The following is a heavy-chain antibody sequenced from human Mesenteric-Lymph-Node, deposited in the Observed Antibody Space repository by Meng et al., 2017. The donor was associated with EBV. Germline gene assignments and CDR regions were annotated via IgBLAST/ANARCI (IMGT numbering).Heavy chain of an antibody. CDR3: TTWDSYNFVFNS. D-gene: IGHD3-16*01. J-gene: IGHJ5*02. V-gene: IGHV4-4*02. CDR1: GDSFSNSTW. CDR2: VYHTGST. Sequence: LSVMGHQLGKPSAPLAPPCTDSGDSFSNSTWCSWGREPPGTGLESIGDVYHTGSTNYNPYLKSRIIISVDKSRNQFSLILSFVTAADTAVYYCTTWDSYNFVFNSWGQGTLVTVSS.